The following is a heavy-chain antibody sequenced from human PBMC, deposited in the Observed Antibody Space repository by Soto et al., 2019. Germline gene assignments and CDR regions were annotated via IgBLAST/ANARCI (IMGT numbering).Heavy chain of an antibody. CDR3: ALALGPTTGLDY. D-gene: IGHD1-26*01. CDR2: IFNSGTT. V-gene: IGHV4-31*02. Sequence: WIWIRQPPGKGLEWMGYIFNSGTTFYNPSLTSRLSISMDTSGNHFSLELRSVTAADTAVYYCALALGPTTGLDYWGQGTLVTVS. J-gene: IGHJ4*02.